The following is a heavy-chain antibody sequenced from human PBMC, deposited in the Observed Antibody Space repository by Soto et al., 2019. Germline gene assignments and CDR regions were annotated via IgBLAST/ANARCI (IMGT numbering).Heavy chain of an antibody. CDR1: GFTFSSYG. Sequence: QVRLVESGGGVVQPGRSLRLSCAASGFTFSSYGMHWVRQAPGKGLEWVAVISYDGSNKYYADSVKGRFTISRDNSKNTLYLQMNSLRAEDTAVYYCAKDPVIPGAMGYYYYGMDVWGQGTTVTVSS. CDR2: ISYDGSNK. D-gene: IGHD1-26*01. CDR3: AKDPVIPGAMGYYYYGMDV. J-gene: IGHJ6*02. V-gene: IGHV3-30*18.